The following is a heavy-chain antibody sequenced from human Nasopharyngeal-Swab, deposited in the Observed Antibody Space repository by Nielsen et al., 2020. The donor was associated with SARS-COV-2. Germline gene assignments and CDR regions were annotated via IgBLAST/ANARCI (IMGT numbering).Heavy chain of an antibody. CDR1: GFTFSSYS. D-gene: IGHD3-3*01. V-gene: IGHV3-21*01. CDR2: ISSSSSYI. Sequence: GESLKISCAASGFTFSSYSMNWVRQAPGKGLEWVSSISSSSSYIYYADSVKGRSTISRDNAKNSLYLQMNSLRAEDTAVYYCARVLGSDYDFWSGYYGFDPWGQGTLVTVSS. CDR3: ARVLGSDYDFWSGYYGFDP. J-gene: IGHJ5*02.